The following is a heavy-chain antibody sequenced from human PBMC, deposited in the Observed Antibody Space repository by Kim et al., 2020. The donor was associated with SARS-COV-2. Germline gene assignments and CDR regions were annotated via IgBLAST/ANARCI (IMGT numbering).Heavy chain of an antibody. V-gene: IGHV4-31*02. CDR2: T. Sequence: TSYDPALQSRVTISVDTSKNQFSLKLSSVTAADTAVYYCARGRIHLRSDYWGQGTLVTVSS. D-gene: IGHD3-10*02. CDR3: ARGRIHLRSDY. J-gene: IGHJ4*02.